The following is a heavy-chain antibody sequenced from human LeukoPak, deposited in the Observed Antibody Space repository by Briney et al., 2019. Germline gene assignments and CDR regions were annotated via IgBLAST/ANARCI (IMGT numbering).Heavy chain of an antibody. CDR2: IYSGGST. CDR3: AREVVRGVIDY. Sequence: GGSLRLSCAASGFTFSSYAMSWVRQAPGKGLEWVSVIYSGGSTYYADSVKGRFTISRDNSKNTLYLQMNSLRAEDTAVYYCAREVVRGVIDYWGQGTLVTVSS. J-gene: IGHJ4*02. V-gene: IGHV3-53*01. D-gene: IGHD3-10*01. CDR1: GFTFSSYA.